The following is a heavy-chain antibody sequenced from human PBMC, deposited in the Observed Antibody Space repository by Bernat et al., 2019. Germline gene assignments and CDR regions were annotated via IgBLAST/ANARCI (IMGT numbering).Heavy chain of an antibody. Sequence: QLQLQESGPGLVKPSETLSLTCTFSGGSISSSSYYWGWIRQPPGKGLEWIGSIYYSGSTYYNPSLKSRVTISVDASKNQFSLKLSSVTAADTAVYYCARDVEVGGGFESGPTPANFDYWGQGTLVTVSS. D-gene: IGHD2-15*01. CDR2: IYYSGST. V-gene: IGHV4-39*07. J-gene: IGHJ4*02. CDR1: GGSISSSSYY. CDR3: ARDVEVGGGFESGPTPANFDY.